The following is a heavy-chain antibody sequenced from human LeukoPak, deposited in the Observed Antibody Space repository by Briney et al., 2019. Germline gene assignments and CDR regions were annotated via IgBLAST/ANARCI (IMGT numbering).Heavy chain of an antibody. Sequence: ASETLSLTCTVSGGSISSSTYYWGWIRQPPGKGLEWIGSIYYSGSTYYNPSLKSRVTISEDTSKNQFSLKLSSVTAADTAVYYCARHGSSSWSRDFDYWGQGTLVTVSS. V-gene: IGHV4-39*01. CDR3: ARHGSSSWSRDFDY. J-gene: IGHJ4*02. CDR2: IYYSGST. CDR1: GGSISSSTYY. D-gene: IGHD6-13*01.